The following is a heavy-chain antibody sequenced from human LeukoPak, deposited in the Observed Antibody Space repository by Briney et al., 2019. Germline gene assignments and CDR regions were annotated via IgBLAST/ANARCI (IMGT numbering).Heavy chain of an antibody. J-gene: IGHJ4*02. CDR3: ARVKQWLGYFDY. V-gene: IGHV3-30*04. CDR2: ISYDGSNK. D-gene: IGHD6-19*01. Sequence: GRSLRLSCAASGFTFSSYAMHWVRQVPGKGLEWVAVISYDGSNKYYADSVKGRFTISRDNSKNTLYLQMNSLRAEDTAVYYCARVKQWLGYFDYWGQGTLVTVSS. CDR1: GFTFSSYA.